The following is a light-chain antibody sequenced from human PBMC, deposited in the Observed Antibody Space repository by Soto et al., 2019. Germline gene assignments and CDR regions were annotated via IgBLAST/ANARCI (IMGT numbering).Light chain of an antibody. V-gene: IGKV1-39*01. CDR2: AAS. J-gene: IGKJ1*01. CDR3: QQSYSTLGT. CDR1: QSISSY. Sequence: DIQMTQSPSSLSASVGDRVTITCRASQSISSYLNWYQQKPGKAPKLLIYAASSLQSGVPSRFSGSGSGTDFTLTISSLQPEDFATYYCQQSYSTLGTFGQGTKVE.